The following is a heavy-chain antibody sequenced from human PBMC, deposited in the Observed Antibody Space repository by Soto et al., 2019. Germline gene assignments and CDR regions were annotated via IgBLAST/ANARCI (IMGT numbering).Heavy chain of an antibody. CDR3: ARDKITGLFAY. V-gene: IGHV4-34*01. Sequence: QVQLQQWGAGLLKPSETLSLTCAVYGGSFSGYYWTWIRQPPGTGLEWIGEINHSGSTNYNPSLKSRVTLSVDTSKNQFSLKLTSVPGADPAVYYCARDKITGLFAYWGQGTLVTVSS. D-gene: IGHD2-8*02. CDR1: GGSFSGYY. CDR2: INHSGST. J-gene: IGHJ4*02.